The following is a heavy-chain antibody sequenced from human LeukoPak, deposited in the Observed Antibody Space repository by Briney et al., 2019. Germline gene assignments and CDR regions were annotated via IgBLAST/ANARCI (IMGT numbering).Heavy chain of an antibody. CDR3: ARRTHDGRSHHYFDY. D-gene: IGHD2-15*01. V-gene: IGHV4-39*01. J-gene: IGHJ4*02. CDR1: GASISATTNY. Sequence: KPSETLSLTCSVSGASISATTNYWDWIRQPPGKELEWIGTVYYSGSTAYNPSLKSRVTISVDTSKDQFSLRVTSVTAADTAVYYCARRTHDGRSHHYFDYWGQGTLVTVSS. CDR2: VYYSGST.